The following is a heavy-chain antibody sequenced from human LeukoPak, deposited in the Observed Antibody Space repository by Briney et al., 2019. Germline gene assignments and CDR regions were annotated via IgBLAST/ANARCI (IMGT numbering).Heavy chain of an antibody. V-gene: IGHV1-18*01. Sequence: ASVKVSCKASGYTFTSYGISWVRQAPGQGLEWMGWISAYNGNTNYAQKLQGRVTMTTDTSTSTAYMELRSLRSDDTAVYYCARVLSSGCYYTATYYYYYYMDVWGKGTTVTVSS. J-gene: IGHJ6*03. D-gene: IGHD3-22*01. CDR3: ARVLSSGCYYTATYYYYYYMDV. CDR1: GYTFTSYG. CDR2: ISAYNGNT.